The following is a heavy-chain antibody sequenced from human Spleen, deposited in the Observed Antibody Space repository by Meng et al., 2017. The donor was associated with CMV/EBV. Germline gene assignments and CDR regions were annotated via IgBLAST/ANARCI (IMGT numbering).Heavy chain of an antibody. V-gene: IGHV4-39*07. CDR2: IYYSGST. D-gene: IGHD1-7*01. J-gene: IGHJ5*02. CDR1: GGSISSSSYY. Sequence: SETLSLTCTVSGGSISSSSYYWGWIRQPPGKGLEWIGSIYYSGSTYYNPSLKSRVTISVDTSKNQFSLKLSSVTAADTAVYYCARVPIWRRYNWNYEGGWFDPWGQGTLVTVSS. CDR3: ARVPIWRRYNWNYEGGWFDP.